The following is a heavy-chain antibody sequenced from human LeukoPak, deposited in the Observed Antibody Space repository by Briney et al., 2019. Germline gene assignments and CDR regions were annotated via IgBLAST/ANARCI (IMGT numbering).Heavy chain of an antibody. CDR1: GFTFSSYA. D-gene: IGHD3-22*01. V-gene: IGHV3-23*01. Sequence: GGSLRLSCAASGFTFSSYAMSWVRQAPGKGLEWVSAISGSSGSTYYADSVKGRFTISRDNSKNTLYLQMNSLRAEDTAVYYCGKVPTILVADGVSDYWGEGTLVTVSS. J-gene: IGHJ4*02. CDR3: GKVPTILVADGVSDY. CDR2: ISGSSGST.